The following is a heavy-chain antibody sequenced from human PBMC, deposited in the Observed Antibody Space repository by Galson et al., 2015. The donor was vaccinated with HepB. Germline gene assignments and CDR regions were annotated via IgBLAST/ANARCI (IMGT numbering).Heavy chain of an antibody. CDR3: ARTITIFGVVINGFDI. J-gene: IGHJ3*02. CDR2: IAFGGNSK. V-gene: IGHV3-30-3*01. D-gene: IGHD3-3*01. CDR1: GFTLSNYA. Sequence: SLRLSCAASGFTLSNYAMHWVRQAPGKGLEWVAVIAFGGNSKYYADSVKGRFTISRDTSKNTLYLQMNNLRAEDTAVYYCARTITIFGVVINGFDIWGQGTMLTVSS.